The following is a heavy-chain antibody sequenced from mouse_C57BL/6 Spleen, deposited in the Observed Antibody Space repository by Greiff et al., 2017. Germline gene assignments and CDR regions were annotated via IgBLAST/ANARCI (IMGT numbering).Heavy chain of an antibody. J-gene: IGHJ1*03. V-gene: IGHV5-16*01. CDR3: ARDGATVVATYWYFDV. Sequence: EVKVVESEGGLVQPGSSMKLSCTASGFTFSDYYMAWVRQVPEKGLEWVANINYDGSSTYYLDSLKSRFIISRDNAKNILYLQMSSLKSEDTATYYCARDGATVVATYWYFDVWGTGTTVTVSS. CDR2: INYDGSST. CDR1: GFTFSDYY. D-gene: IGHD1-1*01.